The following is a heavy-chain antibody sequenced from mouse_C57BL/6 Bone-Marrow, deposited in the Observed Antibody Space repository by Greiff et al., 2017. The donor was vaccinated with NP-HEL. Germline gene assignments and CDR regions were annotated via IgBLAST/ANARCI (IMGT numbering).Heavy chain of an antibody. Sequence: EVQVVESGPGLVKPSQSLSLTCSVTGYSITSGYYWNWIRQFPGNKLEWMGYISYDGSNNYNPSLKNRISITRDTSKNQFFLKLNSVTTEDTATYYCASAFWYFDVWGTGTTVTVSS. CDR2: ISYDGSN. V-gene: IGHV3-6*01. CDR1: GYSITSGYY. CDR3: ASAFWYFDV. J-gene: IGHJ1*03.